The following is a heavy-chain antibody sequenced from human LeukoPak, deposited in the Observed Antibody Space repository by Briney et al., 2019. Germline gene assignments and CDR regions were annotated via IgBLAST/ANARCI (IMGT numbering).Heavy chain of an antibody. J-gene: IGHJ4*02. CDR2: IYYSGST. D-gene: IGHD6-6*01. V-gene: IGHV4-39*07. CDR1: GGSVSSNSYY. Sequence: SETLSLTCTVSGGSVSSNSYYWGWIRQPPGKGLEWIGSIYYSGSTYYNPSLKSRVTISVDTSKNQFSLKLSSVTAADTAVYYCARDRVWDPYFDYWGQGTLATVSS. CDR3: ARDRVWDPYFDY.